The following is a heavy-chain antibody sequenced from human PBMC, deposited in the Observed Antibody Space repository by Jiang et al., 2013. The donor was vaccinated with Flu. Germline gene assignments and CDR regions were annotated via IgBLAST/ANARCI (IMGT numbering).Heavy chain of an antibody. CDR2: LLHGRH. CDR3: ARQAPWAYYFDY. D-gene: IGHD7-27*01. J-gene: IGHJ4*02. CDR1: SSYV. V-gene: IGHV4-59*08. Sequence: SSYVLELDPAAPTEGTGVDWVYLLHGRHQLQPSLKSRVTISVDTSKNQFSLKLSSVTAADTAVYYCARQAPWAYYFDYWGQGTLVTVSS.